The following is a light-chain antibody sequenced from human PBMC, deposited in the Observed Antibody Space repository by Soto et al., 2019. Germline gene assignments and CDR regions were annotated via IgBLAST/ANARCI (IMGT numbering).Light chain of an antibody. Sequence: EIVMTQSPATLSVSPGERATLSCRASQGLNSNLAWYQQKPGQAPRLLIDGASDRATGIPDRFSGSGYGTEFTLSISSLQSEDFAVYYCQQYNTWPWKFGQGTKVDIK. CDR1: QGLNSN. J-gene: IGKJ1*01. CDR2: GAS. V-gene: IGKV3-15*01. CDR3: QQYNTWPWK.